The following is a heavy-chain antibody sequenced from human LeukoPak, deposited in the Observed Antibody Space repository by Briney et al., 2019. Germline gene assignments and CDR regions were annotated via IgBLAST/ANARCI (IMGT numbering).Heavy chain of an antibody. CDR3: ASDQRYGDYVANYYYYYMDV. CDR2: IYYSGST. CDR1: GGSIISYY. D-gene: IGHD4-17*01. V-gene: IGHV4-59*01. J-gene: IGHJ6*03. Sequence: SETLSLTCSVSGGSIISYYWSWIRQPPGKGLEWIGYIYYSGSTNYNPSLKSRVTISVDTSKNQFSLQLSSVTAADTAVYYCASDQRYGDYVANYYYYYMDVWGKGTTVTVSS.